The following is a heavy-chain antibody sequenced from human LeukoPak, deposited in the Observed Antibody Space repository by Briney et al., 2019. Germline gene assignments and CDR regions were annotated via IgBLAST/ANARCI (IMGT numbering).Heavy chain of an antibody. V-gene: IGHV3-30*18. D-gene: IGHD5-18*01. CDR1: GFTFSSYG. CDR3: AKEPYTYGSNWYFDL. Sequence: PGGSLRLSCAASGFTFSSYGMHWVRQAPGKGLEWVAVVTYDGSNKYYVDSVKGRVTISRDNSKNTLYLQMISLRAEDTAVYYCAKEPYTYGSNWYFDLWGRGTLVTVSS. J-gene: IGHJ2*01. CDR2: VTYDGSNK.